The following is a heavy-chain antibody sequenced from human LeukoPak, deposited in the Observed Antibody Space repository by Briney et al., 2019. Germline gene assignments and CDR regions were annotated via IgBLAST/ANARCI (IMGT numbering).Heavy chain of an antibody. J-gene: IGHJ2*01. CDR1: GYTFTNYY. D-gene: IGHD3-22*01. V-gene: IGHV1-46*01. CDR3: ARDPRLSSGYSTGILWYFDL. CDR2: INPYGGST. Sequence: GASVKVSCKASGYTFTNYYMHWVRQAPGQGLEWMGIINPYGGSTSYAQKFQGRVTMTRDTSTRPVYMELSSLKAEDTAVYYCARDPRLSSGYSTGILWYFDLWGRGTLVTVSS.